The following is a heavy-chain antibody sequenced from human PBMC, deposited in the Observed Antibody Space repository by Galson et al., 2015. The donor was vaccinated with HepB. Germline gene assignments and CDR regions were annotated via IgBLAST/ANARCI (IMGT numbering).Heavy chain of an antibody. V-gene: IGHV3-23*01. CDR2: ISAGGGST. Sequence: SLRLSCAASGFTFDDYTMHWVRQAPGKGLEWVSAISAGGGSTYYADSVKGRFTISRDYSKNTLYLQMNSLRAEDTAVYYCAKANCGRYICGMDVWGQGTTVTVSS. D-gene: IGHD1-26*01. CDR1: GFTFDDYT. J-gene: IGHJ6*02. CDR3: AKANCGRYICGMDV.